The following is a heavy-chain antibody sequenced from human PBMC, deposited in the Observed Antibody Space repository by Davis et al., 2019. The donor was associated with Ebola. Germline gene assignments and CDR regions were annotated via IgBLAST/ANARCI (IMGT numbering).Heavy chain of an antibody. CDR3: ATTPQYSSGQNKPFDY. D-gene: IGHD6-19*01. Sequence: GESLKISCVASGFTVSSDYMSWVRQAPGKGLEWVSVIYSGGSTYYADSVKGRFTISRDNSKNTLYLQMNSLRAEDTAVYYCATTPQYSSGQNKPFDYWGQGTLVTVSS. CDR2: IYSGGST. CDR1: GFTVSSDY. J-gene: IGHJ4*02. V-gene: IGHV3-53*01.